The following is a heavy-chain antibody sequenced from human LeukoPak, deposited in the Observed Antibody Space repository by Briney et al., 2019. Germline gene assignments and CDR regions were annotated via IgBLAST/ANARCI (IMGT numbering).Heavy chain of an antibody. CDR3: AKVNYRSGSYYWGYYFDY. J-gene: IGHJ4*02. D-gene: IGHD3-10*01. Sequence: ETLSLTCTVSGGSISSSSYYWGWVRQAPGKGLEWVSSISDSGGSTYYADSVKGRFTISRDNSKNTLYLQMNSLRAEDTAVYYCAKVNYRSGSYYWGYYFDYWGQGTLVTVSS. CDR1: GGSISSSSYY. CDR2: ISDSGGST. V-gene: IGHV3-23*01.